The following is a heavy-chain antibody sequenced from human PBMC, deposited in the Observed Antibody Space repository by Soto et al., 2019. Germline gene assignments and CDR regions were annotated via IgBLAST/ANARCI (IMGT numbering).Heavy chain of an antibody. CDR2: IIPIFTTT. Sequence: QVHLVQSGAEVKKPGSSVKVSCKAPGGTFSNHAINWLRQAPGQGLEWMGRIIPIFTTTNYAQKFQGRVSMTADESTTTAYMELSSLKHDDTAVYYCAREVAADGTFREDVFDIWVQGTLVTVSS. CDR1: GGTFSNHA. CDR3: AREVAADGTFREDVFDI. V-gene: IGHV1-69*12. D-gene: IGHD6-13*01. J-gene: IGHJ3*02.